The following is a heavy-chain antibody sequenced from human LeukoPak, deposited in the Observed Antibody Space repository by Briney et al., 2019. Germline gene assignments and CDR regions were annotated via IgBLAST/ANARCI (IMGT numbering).Heavy chain of an antibody. J-gene: IGHJ5*02. CDR2: ISYDGSNK. D-gene: IGHD6-19*01. Sequence: GGSLRLSCAASGFTFSSYAMHWVRQAPGKGLEWVAVISYDGSNKYYADSVKGRFTISRDNSKNTLYLQMNSLRAEDTAVYYCARVPQWLVPFSWFDPWGQGTLVTVSS. CDR3: ARVPQWLVPFSWFDP. CDR1: GFTFSSYA. V-gene: IGHV3-30-3*01.